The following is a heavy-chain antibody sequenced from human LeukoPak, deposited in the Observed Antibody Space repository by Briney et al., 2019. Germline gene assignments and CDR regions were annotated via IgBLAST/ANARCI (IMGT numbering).Heavy chain of an antibody. J-gene: IGHJ4*02. D-gene: IGHD3-10*01. Sequence: GGSLRLSCEASGFTFSRTWMHWVRQAPGRGLEWVSSISSSSSYIYYADSVKGRFTISRDNAKNSLYLQMNSLRAEDTAVYYCVVGSGSNDYWGQGTLVTVSS. V-gene: IGHV3-21*01. CDR3: VVGSGSNDY. CDR2: ISSSSSYI. CDR1: GFTFSRTW.